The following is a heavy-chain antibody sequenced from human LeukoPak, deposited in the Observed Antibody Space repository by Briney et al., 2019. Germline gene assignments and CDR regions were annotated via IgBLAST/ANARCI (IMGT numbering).Heavy chain of an antibody. D-gene: IGHD5-18*01. CDR3: ARGIQLGHYYYYYYMDV. J-gene: IGHJ6*03. CDR2: INPSGGST. Sequence: ASVKVSCKASGYTFTSYYMHWVRQAPGQGLEWMGIINPSGGSTSYAQKFQGRVTITADKSTSTAYMELSSLRSEDTAVYYCARGIQLGHYYYYYYMDVWGKGTTVTVSS. CDR1: GYTFTSYY. V-gene: IGHV1-46*01.